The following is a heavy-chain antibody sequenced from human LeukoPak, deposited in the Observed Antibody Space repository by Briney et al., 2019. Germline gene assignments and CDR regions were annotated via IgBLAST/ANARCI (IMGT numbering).Heavy chain of an antibody. Sequence: SETLSLTCAVYGGSFSGYYWSWIRQPPGKGLEWIGEINHSGSTNYNPSLKSRVTISVDTSKNQFSPKLSSVTAADTAVYYCAKKLRGVRIAAAGLKPRGFDPWGQGTLVTVSS. V-gene: IGHV4-34*01. J-gene: IGHJ5*02. CDR3: AKKLRGVRIAAAGLKPRGFDP. CDR1: GGSFSGYY. D-gene: IGHD6-13*01. CDR2: INHSGST.